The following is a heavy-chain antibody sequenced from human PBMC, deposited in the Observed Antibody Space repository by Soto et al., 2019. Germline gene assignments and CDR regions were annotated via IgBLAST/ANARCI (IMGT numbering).Heavy chain of an antibody. D-gene: IGHD3-10*01. V-gene: IGHV3-23*01. CDR3: AKDLGRTGSWGHGY. J-gene: IGHJ4*02. CDR2: ISGSGGST. Sequence: GGSLRLSCAASGFTFSSYAMSWVRQAPGKGLEWVSAISGSGGSTYYADSVKGRFTISRDNSKNTLYLQMNSLRAEDTAVYYCAKDLGRTGSWGHGYWGQGTLVTVSS. CDR1: GFTFSSYA.